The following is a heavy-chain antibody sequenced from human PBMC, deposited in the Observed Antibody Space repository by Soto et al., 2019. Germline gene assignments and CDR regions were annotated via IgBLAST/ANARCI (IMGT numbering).Heavy chain of an antibody. J-gene: IGHJ5*02. CDR2: MNPNSGNT. V-gene: IGHV1-8*01. CDR1: GYTFTSYD. Sequence: QVQLVQSGAEVKKPGASVKVSCKASGYTFTSYDINWVRQATGQGLEWMGWMNPNSGNTGYAQKFQGRVTMSRNTSISTAYMELGSLRYEDTAVYYCASEQQLVRGYNWFDPWGQGTLVTVSS. CDR3: ASEQQLVRGYNWFDP. D-gene: IGHD6-6*01.